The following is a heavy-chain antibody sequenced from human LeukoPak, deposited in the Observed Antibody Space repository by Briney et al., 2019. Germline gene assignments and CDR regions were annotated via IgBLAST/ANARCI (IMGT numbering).Heavy chain of an antibody. Sequence: PGGSLRLSCAASGFTFSTYAMSWVRQAPGKGLEWVSSIRGGDGSTYYADSVKGRFAISRDNSKNTLYLQMNSLRAEDTAVYYCAKDVYGDYGGLDYWGQGTLVTVSS. CDR1: GFTFSTYA. V-gene: IGHV3-23*01. J-gene: IGHJ4*02. CDR3: AKDVYGDYGGLDY. D-gene: IGHD4-17*01. CDR2: IRGGDGST.